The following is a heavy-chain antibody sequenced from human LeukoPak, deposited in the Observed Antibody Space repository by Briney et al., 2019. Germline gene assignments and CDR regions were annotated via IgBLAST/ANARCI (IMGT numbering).Heavy chain of an antibody. CDR2: IRSDGIAT. J-gene: IGHJ6*02. Sequence: GGSLRLSCAASGFTFSTYWMHWVRQAPGKGLVWVSRIRSDGIATTYADSVKGRFTISRDNAKNTLYLQMNSLRAEDTAVYYCARDQSHCSSTSCYILYYYGMDVWGQGTTVTVSS. CDR3: ARDQSHCSSTSCYILYYYGMDV. D-gene: IGHD2-2*02. CDR1: GFTFSTYW. V-gene: IGHV3-74*01.